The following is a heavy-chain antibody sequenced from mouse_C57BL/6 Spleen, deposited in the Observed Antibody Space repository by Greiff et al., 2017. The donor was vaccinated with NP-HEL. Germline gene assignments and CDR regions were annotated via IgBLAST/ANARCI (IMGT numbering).Heavy chain of an antibody. CDR1: GYTFTDYN. J-gene: IGHJ2*01. CDR3: ARSAVLRYPYYFDY. V-gene: IGHV1-22*01. Sequence: EVQLQQSGPELVKPGASVKMSCKASGYTFTDYNMHWVKQSHGKSLEWIGYINPNNGGTSYNQKFKGKATLTVNKSSSTAYMELRSLTSEDSAVYYCARSAVLRYPYYFDYWGQGTTLTVSS. CDR2: INPNNGGT. D-gene: IGHD1-1*01.